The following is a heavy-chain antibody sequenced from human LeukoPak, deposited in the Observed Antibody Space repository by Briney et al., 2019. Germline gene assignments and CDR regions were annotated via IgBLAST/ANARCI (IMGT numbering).Heavy chain of an antibody. CDR1: GASISGYY. J-gene: IGHJ4*02. CDR2: IYYSGST. D-gene: IGHD1-26*01. CDR3: ASTPLTYSGSYYRIDY. V-gene: IGHV4-59*01. Sequence: SETLSLTCSVSGASISGYYWSWIRQPPRKGLEWFGHIYYSGSTNYNPSLESRVTISVDTPKNQFSLKLSSVTAADTAVYYCASTPLTYSGSYYRIDYWGQGTRVTVSS.